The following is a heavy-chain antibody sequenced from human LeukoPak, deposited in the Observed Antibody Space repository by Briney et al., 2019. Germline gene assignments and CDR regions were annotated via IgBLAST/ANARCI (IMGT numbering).Heavy chain of an antibody. Sequence: SETLSLTCTVSGGSISSSSYYWGWIRQPPGKGLEWIGSIYYSGSTYYNPSLKSRVTISVDTSKNQFSLKLCSVTAADTAVYYCARDCSSTSCYTGFRWYYGMDVWGQGTTVTVSS. CDR1: GGSISSSSYY. V-gene: IGHV4-39*01. J-gene: IGHJ6*02. D-gene: IGHD2-2*02. CDR3: ARDCSSTSCYTGFRWYYGMDV. CDR2: IYYSGST.